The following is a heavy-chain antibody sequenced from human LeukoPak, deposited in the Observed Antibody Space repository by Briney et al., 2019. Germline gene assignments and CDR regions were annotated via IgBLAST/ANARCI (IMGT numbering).Heavy chain of an antibody. CDR3: AKDLGRNILTGVYYYYYYYMDV. V-gene: IGHV3-23*01. D-gene: IGHD3-9*01. CDR2: ISGSGGST. CDR1: GFTFSSYA. J-gene: IGHJ6*03. Sequence: PGGSLRLSCAASGFTFSSYAMSWVRQAPGKGLEWVSAISGSGGSTYYADSVKGRFTISRDNSKNTLYLQMNSLRAEDTAVYYCAKDLGRNILTGVYYYYYYYMDVWGKGTTVTVSS.